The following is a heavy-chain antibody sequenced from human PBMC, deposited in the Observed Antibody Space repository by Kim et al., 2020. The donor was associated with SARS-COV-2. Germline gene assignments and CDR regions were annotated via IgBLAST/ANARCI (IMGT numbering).Heavy chain of an antibody. V-gene: IGHV1-3*01. Sequence: ASVKVSCKASGYTFTSYAMHWVRQAPGQRLEWMGWINAGNGNTKYSQKFQGRVTITRDTSASTAYMELSSLRSEDTAVYYCARDLGCSGGSCPLTGFDYWGQGTLVTVSS. CDR2: INAGNGNT. D-gene: IGHD2-15*01. CDR3: ARDLGCSGGSCPLTGFDY. CDR1: GYTFTSYA. J-gene: IGHJ4*02.